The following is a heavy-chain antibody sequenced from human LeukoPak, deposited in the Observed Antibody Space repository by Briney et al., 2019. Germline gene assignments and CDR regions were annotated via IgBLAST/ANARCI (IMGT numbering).Heavy chain of an antibody. V-gene: IGHV4-59*01. CDR3: ARDMHYDSSGENWFDP. J-gene: IGHJ5*02. D-gene: IGHD3-22*01. CDR2: IYYSGST. CDR1: GGSISSYY. Sequence: PSETLSLTCTVSGGSISSYYWSWIRQPPGKGLDWIGYIYYSGSTNYNPSLKSRVTISVDTSKNQFSLKLSSVTAADTAVYYCARDMHYDSSGENWFDPWGQGTLVTVSS.